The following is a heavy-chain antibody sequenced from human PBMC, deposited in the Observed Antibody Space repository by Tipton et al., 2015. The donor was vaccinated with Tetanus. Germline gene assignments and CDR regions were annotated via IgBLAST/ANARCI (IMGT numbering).Heavy chain of an antibody. CDR3: ARDQARGALGWNYFYY. V-gene: IGHV4-31*03. CDR1: GGSISSGGYY. CDR2: IYYSGST. D-gene: IGHD1-26*01. Sequence: GLVKPSQTLSLTCTVSGGSISSGGYYRSWIRQHPGKGLEWIGDIYYSGSTYYNPSLKSRVTISVDTSKNQFSLKLNSVTAADTAVYYCARDQARGALGWNYFYYWGQGTLVTVSS. J-gene: IGHJ4*02.